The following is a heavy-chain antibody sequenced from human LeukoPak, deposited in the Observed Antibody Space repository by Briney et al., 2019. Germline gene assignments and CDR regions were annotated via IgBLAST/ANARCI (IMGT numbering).Heavy chain of an antibody. CDR1: GGPIRIISYY. CDR3: ARGNRRYDFWSGYQYNWFDP. CDR2: FFYSGGT. Sequence: SETLSLTGTFPGGPIRIISYYWGWFRRPPGKGLEGMGGFFYSGGTYYNPSLKSRVTISVDTSKNQFSLKLSSVTAADTAVYYCARGNRRYDFWSGYQYNWFDPWGQGTLVTVSS. V-gene: IGHV4-39*07. D-gene: IGHD3-3*01. J-gene: IGHJ5*02.